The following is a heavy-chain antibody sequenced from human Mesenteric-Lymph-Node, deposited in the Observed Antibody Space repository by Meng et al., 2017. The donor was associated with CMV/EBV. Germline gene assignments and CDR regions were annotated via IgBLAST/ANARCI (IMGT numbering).Heavy chain of an antibody. Sequence: GESLKISCAASGFTFSSYAMSWVRQAPGKGLEWVSAISGSGGSTYYADSVKGRFTISRDNSKNTLYLQMNSLRAEDTAVYYCAKDPTPIVVVPAASNWFDPWGQGTLVTVSS. CDR1: GFTFSSYA. D-gene: IGHD2-2*01. J-gene: IGHJ5*02. V-gene: IGHV3-23*01. CDR3: AKDPTPIVVVPAASNWFDP. CDR2: ISGSGGST.